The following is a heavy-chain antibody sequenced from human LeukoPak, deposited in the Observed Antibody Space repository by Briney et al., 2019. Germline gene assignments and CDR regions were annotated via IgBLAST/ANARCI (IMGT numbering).Heavy chain of an antibody. J-gene: IGHJ5*02. Sequence: ASVKVSCKASGYTFTSYGISWVRQAPGQGLEWMGWISAYNGNTNYAQKLQGRVTMTTDTSTSTAYMELRSLRSDDTAVYYCAREGGSSGWLAAELNWFDPWGQGTLDTVSS. D-gene: IGHD6-19*01. CDR2: ISAYNGNT. CDR1: GYTFTSYG. V-gene: IGHV1-18*01. CDR3: AREGGSSGWLAAELNWFDP.